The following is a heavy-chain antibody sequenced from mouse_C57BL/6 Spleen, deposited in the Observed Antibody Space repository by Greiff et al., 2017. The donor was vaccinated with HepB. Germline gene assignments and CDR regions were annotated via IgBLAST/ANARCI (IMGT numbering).Heavy chain of an antibody. Sequence: QVHVKQPGAELVKPGASVKMSCKASGYTFTSYWITWVKQRPGQGLEWIGDIYPGSGSTNYNEKFKSKATLTVDTSSSTAYMQLSSLTSEDSAVYYCAREGTTVVATNYFAYWGQGTTLTVSS. V-gene: IGHV1-55*01. CDR2: IYPGSGST. CDR3: AREGTTVVATNYFAY. D-gene: IGHD1-1*01. J-gene: IGHJ2*01. CDR1: GYTFTSYW.